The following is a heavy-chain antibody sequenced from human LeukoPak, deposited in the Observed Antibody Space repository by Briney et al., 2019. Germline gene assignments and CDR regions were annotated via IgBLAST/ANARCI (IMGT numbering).Heavy chain of an antibody. D-gene: IGHD3-10*01. Sequence: ASVKVSCKASGGTFSRHAISWVRQAPGQGLEWMGGIVPIFGTANYAQKFQGRVTIIADKSTSTAYMELSSLRSEDTAVYYCARGGGDDSGSDYYYYMDVWGKGTTVTVSS. CDR2: IVPIFGTA. CDR3: ARGGGDDSGSDYYYYMDV. V-gene: IGHV1-69*06. J-gene: IGHJ6*03. CDR1: GGTFSRHA.